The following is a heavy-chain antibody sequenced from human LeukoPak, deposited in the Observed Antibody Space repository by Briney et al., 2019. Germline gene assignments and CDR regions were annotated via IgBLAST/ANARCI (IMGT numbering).Heavy chain of an antibody. J-gene: IGHJ4*02. CDR2: FSYSGKT. D-gene: IGHD2-15*01. CDR3: ASVPHWRCSGENCYPVFDS. V-gene: IGHV4-59*12. CDR1: GGSITSDY. Sequence: SETLSLTCSVSGGSITSDYWSWIRQPPGKGLEWIGYFSYSGKTNYNPSLNSRVTISFDTSKNDFSLEMTSMTAADTAVYYCASVPHWRCSGENCYPVFDSWGPGILVTVSS.